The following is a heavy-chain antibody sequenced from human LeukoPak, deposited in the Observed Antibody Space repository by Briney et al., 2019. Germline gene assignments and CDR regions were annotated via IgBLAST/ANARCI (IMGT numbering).Heavy chain of an antibody. V-gene: IGHV1-18*01. CDR3: ARLGSGSYNEGDWFDP. Sequence: GASVKVSCKASGYTFTSYGISWVRQAPGQGLEWMGWISAYNGNTNYAQKLQGRVTMTTDTSTSTAYMELRSLRSDDTAVYYCARLGSGSYNEGDWFDPWGQGTLVTVSS. J-gene: IGHJ5*02. D-gene: IGHD1-26*01. CDR1: GYTFTSYG. CDR2: ISAYNGNT.